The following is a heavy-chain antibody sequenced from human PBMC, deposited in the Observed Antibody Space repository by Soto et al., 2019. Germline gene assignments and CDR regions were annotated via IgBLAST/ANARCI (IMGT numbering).Heavy chain of an antibody. J-gene: IGHJ4*02. V-gene: IGHV3-15*07. D-gene: IGHD3-10*01. CDR2: IKSKADGGTT. Sequence: PGGSLRLSCAASSFTFNNAWMNWVRQAPGKGLEWVGRIKSKADGGTTDYATPVKGRFTISRDDSKNTLYLQMNSLKTEDTAVYYCTAAHYFGSGSYLYWGQGTLVTVSS. CDR3: TAAHYFGSGSYLY. CDR1: SFTFNNAW.